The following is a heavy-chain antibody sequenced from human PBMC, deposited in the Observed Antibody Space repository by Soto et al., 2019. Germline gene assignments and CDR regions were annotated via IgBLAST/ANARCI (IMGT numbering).Heavy chain of an antibody. J-gene: IGHJ4*02. Sequence: LRLSCAASGFTFSSYSMNWVRQAPGKGLEWVSSISSSSSYIYYADSVKGRFTISRDNAKNSLYLQMNSLRAEDTAVYYCARDEYYDFWSGYSTRYFDYWGQGTLVTVSS. CDR3: ARDEYYDFWSGYSTRYFDY. CDR2: ISSSSSYI. D-gene: IGHD3-3*01. V-gene: IGHV3-21*01. CDR1: GFTFSSYS.